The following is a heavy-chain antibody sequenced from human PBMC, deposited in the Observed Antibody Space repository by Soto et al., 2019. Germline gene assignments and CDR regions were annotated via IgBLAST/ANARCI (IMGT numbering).Heavy chain of an antibody. V-gene: IGHV4-39*01. J-gene: IGHJ4*02. D-gene: IGHD3-22*01. Sequence: PSETLSLTCGVSGASITTSSYFWAWIRQPPGKPLEWIGSLSFSGSTYYNPSLKSRVAISVDTSKNEFSLNLSSVAAADTAVYFCARSTLFYDTYFDSWGLGTLVTVSS. CDR1: GASITTSSYF. CDR2: LSFSGST. CDR3: ARSTLFYDTYFDS.